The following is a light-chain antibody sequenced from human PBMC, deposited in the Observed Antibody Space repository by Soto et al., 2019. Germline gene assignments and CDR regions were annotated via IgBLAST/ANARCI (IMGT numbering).Light chain of an antibody. Sequence: SYELTQSPSVSVAPGQTARITCGEDNIGTKSVHWYQQKPGRAPVLVVYDDDDRPSGIPERFSGSNSGNTATLAISRVEAGHEADYYCQVWDSSSDLVVFGGGTKLTVL. J-gene: IGLJ2*01. CDR3: QVWDSSSDLVV. CDR1: NIGTKS. CDR2: DDD. V-gene: IGLV3-21*02.